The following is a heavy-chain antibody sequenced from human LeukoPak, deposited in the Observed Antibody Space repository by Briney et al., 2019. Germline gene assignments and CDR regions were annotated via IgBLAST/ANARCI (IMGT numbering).Heavy chain of an antibody. Sequence: SETLSLTCAVSGGSISSSNWWSWVRQPPGKGLEWIGEIYHSGSTNYNPSLKSRVTISVDKSKNQFSLKLSSVTAADTAVYYCARTETYSSGWYDPFFDYWGQGILVTVSS. D-gene: IGHD6-19*01. CDR1: GGSISSSNW. V-gene: IGHV4-4*02. CDR3: ARTETYSSGWYDPFFDY. J-gene: IGHJ4*02. CDR2: IYHSGST.